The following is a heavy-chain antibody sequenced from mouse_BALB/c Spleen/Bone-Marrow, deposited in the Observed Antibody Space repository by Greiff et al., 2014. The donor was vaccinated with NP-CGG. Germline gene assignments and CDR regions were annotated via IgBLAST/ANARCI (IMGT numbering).Heavy chain of an antibody. Sequence: EVQLQQSGPELVKPGASVKVSCKASGYAFTSYNMYWVKQSHGKSLEWMGYIDPYSGGTSYNQKFKVKATLTVDKSSSTAYMHLNSLTSEDSAIYYCARHLGYGYFDYWGQGTTLTVSS. CDR3: ARHLGYGYFDY. V-gene: IGHV1S135*01. CDR2: IDPYSGGT. CDR1: GYAFTSYN. D-gene: IGHD3-1*01. J-gene: IGHJ2*01.